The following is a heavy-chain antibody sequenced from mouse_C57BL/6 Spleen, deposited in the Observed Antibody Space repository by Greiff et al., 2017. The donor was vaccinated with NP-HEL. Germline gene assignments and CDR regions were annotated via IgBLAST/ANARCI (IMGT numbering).Heavy chain of an antibody. CDR1: GYTFTSYW. D-gene: IGHD1-1*01. V-gene: IGHV1-72*01. J-gene: IGHJ3*01. CDR2: IDPNSGGT. Sequence: VQLQQPGAELVKPGASVKLSCKASGYTFTSYWMHWVKQRPGRGLAWIGRIDPNSGGTKYNDKFKSKATLTVDTPSSTAYMQLSSLTSEDSAVYYCAREGYRITTVVESHFADWGQGTLVTVSA. CDR3: AREGYRITTVVESHFAD.